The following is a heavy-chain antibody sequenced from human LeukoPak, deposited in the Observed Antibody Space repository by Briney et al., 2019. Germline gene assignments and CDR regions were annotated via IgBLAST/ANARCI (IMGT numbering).Heavy chain of an antibody. D-gene: IGHD2-15*01. Sequence: GGSLRLSCAASGFTFSSYEMNWVRQAPGKGLEWVSYISSSGSTIYYADSMKGRFTISRDNANNSLYLQMNSLRADDTAVYYCARETYCSGSSCYKGNAFDIWGQGTMVTVSS. CDR3: ARETYCSGSSCYKGNAFDI. CDR1: GFTFSSYE. V-gene: IGHV3-48*03. CDR2: ISSSGSTI. J-gene: IGHJ3*02.